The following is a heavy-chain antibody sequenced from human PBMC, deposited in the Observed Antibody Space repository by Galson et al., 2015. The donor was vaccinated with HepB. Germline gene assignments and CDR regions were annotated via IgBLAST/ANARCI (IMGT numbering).Heavy chain of an antibody. CDR1: GYTLIDYY. CDR3: APKGDGSGSFDN. V-gene: IGHV1-46*01. J-gene: IGHJ4*02. CDR2: INPNGAST. D-gene: IGHD3-10*01. Sequence: SVKVSCKASGYTLIDYYIHWVRQALGQGLEWMGRINPNGASTTYAQRFQGRLTMTRDTSTGTVYMDLYSLTSEDTAVYYCAPKGDGSGSFDNWGQGTLVTVSP.